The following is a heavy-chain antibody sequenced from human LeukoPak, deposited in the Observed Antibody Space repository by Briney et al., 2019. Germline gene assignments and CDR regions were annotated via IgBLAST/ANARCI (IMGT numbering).Heavy chain of an antibody. V-gene: IGHV4-59*08. CDR3: ARQSEGFDS. CDR2: IYYSGTT. Sequence: SETLSLTCTVSGNSIRSYYWNWIRRPPGKGLEWIGYIYYSGTTSYNPSLRSRVTISVDMSKNQFSLRLTSVTAADTAVYYCARQSEGFDSWGQGTLVTVSS. J-gene: IGHJ4*02. CDR1: GNSIRSYY.